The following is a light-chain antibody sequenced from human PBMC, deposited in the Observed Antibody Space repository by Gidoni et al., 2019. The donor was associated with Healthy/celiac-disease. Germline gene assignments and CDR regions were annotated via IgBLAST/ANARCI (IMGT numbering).Light chain of an antibody. V-gene: IGKV1-13*02. Sequence: AIQLTQSPSSLSASVGDRVTITCRASQGISSALAWYQQKPGKAPKLLIYDASSLESGVPSRFSGSGSGPYFTLTISSLQPEDFATYYCQQFNSYPFTFGQGTRLEIK. CDR3: QQFNSYPFT. CDR2: DAS. CDR1: QGISSA. J-gene: IGKJ5*01.